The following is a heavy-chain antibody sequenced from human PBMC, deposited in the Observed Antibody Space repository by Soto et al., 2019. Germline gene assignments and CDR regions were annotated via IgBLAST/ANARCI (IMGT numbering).Heavy chain of an antibody. D-gene: IGHD2-15*01. CDR2: ISAYNGNT. V-gene: IGHV1-18*01. CDR1: GYTFTSYG. J-gene: IGHJ6*03. Sequence: ASVKVSCKASGYTFTSYGISWVRQAPGQGLEWMGWISAYNGNTNYAQKLQGRVTMTTDTSTSTAYMELRSLRSDDTAVYYCARASTDCSGGSCYGGHAYYYYYMDVWGKGTTVTVSS. CDR3: ARASTDCSGGSCYGGHAYYYYYMDV.